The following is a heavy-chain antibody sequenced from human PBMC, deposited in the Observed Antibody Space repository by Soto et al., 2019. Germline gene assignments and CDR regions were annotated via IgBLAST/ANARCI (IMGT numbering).Heavy chain of an antibody. CDR2: ISSSSSYI. V-gene: IGHV3-21*01. Sequence: GGSLRLSCAASGFTFSSYSMNWVRQAPGKGLEWVSSISSSSSYIYYADSVKGRFTISRDNAKNSLYLQMNSLRAEDTAVYYCARDASVGSSGIDYWGQGTLVTVSS. CDR1: GFTFSSYS. CDR3: ARDASVGSSGIDY. J-gene: IGHJ4*02. D-gene: IGHD6-6*01.